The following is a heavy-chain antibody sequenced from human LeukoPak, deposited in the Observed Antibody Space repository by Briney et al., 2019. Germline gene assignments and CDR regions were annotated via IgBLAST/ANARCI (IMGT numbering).Heavy chain of an antibody. D-gene: IGHD3-10*01. CDR2: IYTSGST. CDR1: GGSISSGSYY. CDR3: ARGLVWFGELYSD. Sequence: SETLSLTCTVSGGSISSGSYYWSWIRQPAGKGLEWIGRIYTSGSTNYNPSLKSRVTMSVDTSKNQFSLKLSSVTAADTAVYYCARGLVWFGELYSDWGQGTLVTVSS. V-gene: IGHV4-61*02. J-gene: IGHJ4*02.